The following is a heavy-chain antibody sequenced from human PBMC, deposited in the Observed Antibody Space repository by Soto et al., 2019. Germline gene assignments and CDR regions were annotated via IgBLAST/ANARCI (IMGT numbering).Heavy chain of an antibody. CDR3: ARHHPGWLLYIPPIDY. Sequence: SETLPLTCTVSGGSISSYYWSWIRQPPGKGLEWIGYIYYSGSTNYNPSLKSRVTISVDTSKNQFSLKLSSVTAADTAVYYCARHHPGWLLYIPPIDYWGQGTLVTVSS. CDR2: IYYSGST. J-gene: IGHJ4*02. D-gene: IGHD3-9*01. V-gene: IGHV4-59*01. CDR1: GGSISSYY.